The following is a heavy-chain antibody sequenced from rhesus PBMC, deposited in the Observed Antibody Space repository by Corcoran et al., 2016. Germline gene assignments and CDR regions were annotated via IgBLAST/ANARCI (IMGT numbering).Heavy chain of an antibody. CDR3: VRHCGYSFDS. CDR1: GGSISSDY. D-gene: IGHD5-24*01. V-gene: IGHV4-160*01. CDR2: INGGLRST. J-gene: IGHJ4*01. Sequence: QVQLQESGPGLVKPSEPLSLTCAVNGGSISSDYWRWIGRPPWRGLEWIGQINGGLRSTSYLPSLKSRFTISEYTSINQFSLKLSSVASSDPAVYYCVRHCGYSFDSWGQGVLVTVSS.